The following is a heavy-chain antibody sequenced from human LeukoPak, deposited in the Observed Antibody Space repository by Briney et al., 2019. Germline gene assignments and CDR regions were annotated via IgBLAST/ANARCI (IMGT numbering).Heavy chain of an antibody. CDR2: ISSTSSYI. CDR3: AREDAFDI. J-gene: IGHJ3*02. Sequence: GGSLRLSCAASGFTFSNSWMRWVRQAPGKGLEWVSSISSTSSYIYYADSVKGRFTISRDNAKNSLYLQMNSLRAEDTAVYYCAREDAFDIWGQGTMVTVSS. V-gene: IGHV3-21*01. CDR1: GFTFSNSW.